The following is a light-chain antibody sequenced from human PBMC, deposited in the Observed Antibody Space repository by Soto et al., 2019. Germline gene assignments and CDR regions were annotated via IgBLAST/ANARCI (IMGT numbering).Light chain of an antibody. Sequence: QSALTQPPSASGSPGQSVTIPCTGTSSDVGGYNFVSRYQQHPGKAPKLMIYEVNKRPSGVPDRFSGSKSGNTASLTVSGLQAEDEADYYCSSHAGSINLIFGGGTKLTVL. CDR3: SSHAGSINLI. CDR2: EVN. CDR1: SSDVGGYNF. J-gene: IGLJ2*01. V-gene: IGLV2-8*01.